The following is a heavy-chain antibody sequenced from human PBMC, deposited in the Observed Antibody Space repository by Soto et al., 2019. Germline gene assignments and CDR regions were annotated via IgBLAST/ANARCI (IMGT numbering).Heavy chain of an antibody. D-gene: IGHD2-15*01. V-gene: IGHV1-3*01. CDR1: GYTFTSYA. Sequence: QVQLVQSGAEVKKPGASVKVPCKASGYTFTSYAMHWVRQAPGQRLEWMGWINAGNGNTKYSQKFQGRGTITRDTSASTAYMELSSLRSEDTAVYYCARGPGGPDGPGDYWGQGTLVTVSS. CDR3: ARGPGGPDGPGDY. J-gene: IGHJ4*02. CDR2: INAGNGNT.